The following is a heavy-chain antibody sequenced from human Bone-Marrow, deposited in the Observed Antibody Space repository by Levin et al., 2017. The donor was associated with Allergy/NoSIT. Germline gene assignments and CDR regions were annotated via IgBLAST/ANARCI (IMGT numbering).Heavy chain of an antibody. CDR3: GIMVRRDPIDY. J-gene: IGHJ4*02. Sequence: GGSLRLSCAASGFTFSTYWMSWVRQAPGKGLEWVANIKEDGSEKYYVDSVKGRFTISRDNAKNSLYLQINSLRAEDTAIYYCGIMVRRDPIDYWGQGTLVTVSS. V-gene: IGHV3-7*02. CDR1: GFTFSTYW. CDR2: IKEDGSEK. D-gene: IGHD3-10*01.